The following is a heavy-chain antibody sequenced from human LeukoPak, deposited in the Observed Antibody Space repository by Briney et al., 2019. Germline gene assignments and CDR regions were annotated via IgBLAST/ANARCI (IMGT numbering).Heavy chain of an antibody. J-gene: IGHJ4*02. CDR2: IYSDGST. CDR1: GFTFSSYA. CDR3: ARDYPSFDY. Sequence: GGSLRLSCEASGFTFSSYAMTWVRQAPGKGLEWVSLIYSDGSTYYADSVKGRFTISRDNSKNTLYLQMNSLRAEDTAVYYCARDYPSFDYWGQGTLVTVSS. V-gene: IGHV3-66*01.